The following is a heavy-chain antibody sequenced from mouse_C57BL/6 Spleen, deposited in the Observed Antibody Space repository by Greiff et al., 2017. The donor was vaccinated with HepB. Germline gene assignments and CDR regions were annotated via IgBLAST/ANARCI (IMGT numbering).Heavy chain of an antibody. CDR1: GFTFSSYA. D-gene: IGHD2-1*01. J-gene: IGHJ2*01. CDR2: ISDGGSYT. CDR3: ARAIYYGKGGYFDY. Sequence: EVKLVESGGGLVKPGGSLKLSCAASGFTFSSYAMSWVRQTPEKRLEWVATISDGGSYTYYPDNVKGRFTISRDNAKNNLYLQMSHLKSEDTATYYCARAIYYGKGGYFDYWGQGTTLTVSS. V-gene: IGHV5-4*03.